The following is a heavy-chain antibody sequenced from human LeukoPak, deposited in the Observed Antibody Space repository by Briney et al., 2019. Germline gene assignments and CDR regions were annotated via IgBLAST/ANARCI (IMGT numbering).Heavy chain of an antibody. CDR2: INPNIGGT. J-gene: IGHJ5*02. V-gene: IGHV1-2*06. CDR3: ARESVPRRFAP. D-gene: IGHD1-14*01. CDR1: RYTFTVSS. Sequence: ASVRVSSMASRYTFTVSSMHSVRHAPRQRLEWMGRINPNIGGTNYAQKSQGRVTMTRDTSISTAYMELSRLRSHDTPVFTSARESVPRRFAPWGQGCLVTVP.